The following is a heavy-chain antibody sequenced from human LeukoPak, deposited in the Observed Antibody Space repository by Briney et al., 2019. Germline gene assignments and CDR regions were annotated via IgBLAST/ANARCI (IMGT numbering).Heavy chain of an antibody. CDR1: GYTFTTYD. D-gene: IGHD1-1*01. Sequence: GASVKVSCKASGYTFTTYDINSVRQATGQGLQWMGWINPNSGNTGYAQKFQGRITITRNTSISTVYMELSSLRSEDTAVYYCARGPPTAQYCQHWGQSTLVTVSS. CDR2: INPNSGNT. J-gene: IGHJ1*01. V-gene: IGHV1-8*03. CDR3: ARGPPTAQYCQH.